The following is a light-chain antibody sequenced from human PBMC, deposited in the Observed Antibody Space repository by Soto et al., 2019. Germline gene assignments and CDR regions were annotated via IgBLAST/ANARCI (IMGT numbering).Light chain of an antibody. Sequence: QSALTQPASVSGSPGQSITISCTGSSSDIGAYNYVSWFQQYPGKAPKLIISEVSNRPSGVSNRFSGSKSGTGASLTISGLQTEDEAGYFCFSFTTDWTHVFGTGTKLTVL. CDR3: FSFTTDWTHV. V-gene: IGLV2-14*01. CDR2: EVS. J-gene: IGLJ1*01. CDR1: SSDIGAYNY.